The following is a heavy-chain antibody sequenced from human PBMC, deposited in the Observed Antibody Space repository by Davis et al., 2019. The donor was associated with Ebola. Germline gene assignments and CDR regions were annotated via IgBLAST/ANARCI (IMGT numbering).Heavy chain of an antibody. Sequence: SETLLTCNVSGASITSNFFSWTWVRQPAGKGLEWIGHIYTNGVTKYNPALESRITISLDSSKHQFSLTLNSVTAADTAIYFCARDRQESRAYGFWGQGTLVTVSS. CDR2: IYTNGVT. V-gene: IGHV4-61*09. CDR3: ARDRQESRAYGF. J-gene: IGHJ4*02. D-gene: IGHD3-16*01. CDR1: GASITSNFFS.